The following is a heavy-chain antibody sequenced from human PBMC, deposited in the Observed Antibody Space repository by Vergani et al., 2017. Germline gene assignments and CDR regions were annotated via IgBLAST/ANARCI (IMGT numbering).Heavy chain of an antibody. CDR3: ARDVLLWFGVPQRDGMDV. CDR2: INPNSGGT. D-gene: IGHD3-10*01. Sequence: QVQLVQSGAEVKKPGSSVKVSCKASGGTFSSYAISWVRQAPGQGLEWMGWINPNSGGTNYAQKFQGRVTMTRDTSISTAYMELSRLRSDDTAVYYCARDVLLWFGVPQRDGMDVWGQGTTVTVSS. V-gene: IGHV1-2*02. J-gene: IGHJ6*02. CDR1: GGTFSSYA.